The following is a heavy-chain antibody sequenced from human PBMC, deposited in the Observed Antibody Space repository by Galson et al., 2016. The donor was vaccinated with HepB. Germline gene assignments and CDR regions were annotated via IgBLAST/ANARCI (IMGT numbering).Heavy chain of an antibody. CDR1: GFTVSNYA. Sequence: SLRLSCAASGFTVSNYAMNWVRQAPGKGLDWVSAISAAGGSTYYADSVKGRFAISRDNSKNTLYLQMNSLRAEDTAVYYCAKGLGARKIPIDYWGQGTLVTVSS. CDR3: AKGLGARKIPIDY. D-gene: IGHD1-26*01. V-gene: IGHV3-23*01. CDR2: ISAAGGST. J-gene: IGHJ4*02.